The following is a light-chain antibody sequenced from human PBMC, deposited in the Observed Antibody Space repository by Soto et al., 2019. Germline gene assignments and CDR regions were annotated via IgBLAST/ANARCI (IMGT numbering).Light chain of an antibody. Sequence: NQSTQAPAGMSGCGWDRVKITCRASQTITRWMAWYQQKPGKAPKLLIYDASTLESGVPSRFSGSRSGTEFTLTISSLQPDDFATYYCPQYNSYSWTFGQGTKVDIK. J-gene: IGKJ1*01. V-gene: IGKV1-5*01. CDR1: QTITRW. CDR2: DAS. CDR3: PQYNSYSWT.